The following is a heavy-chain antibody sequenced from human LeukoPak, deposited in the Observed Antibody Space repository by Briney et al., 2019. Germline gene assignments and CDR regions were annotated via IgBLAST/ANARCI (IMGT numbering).Heavy chain of an antibody. J-gene: IGHJ1*01. V-gene: IGHV4-34*01. CDR1: GGSFSGYY. CDR2: INHSGST. D-gene: IGHD6-19*01. CDR3: AAPFGGWYKH. Sequence: PSETLSLTCAVYGGSFSGYYWSWIRQPPGKGLEWIGEINHSGSTNYNPSLKSRVTISVDTSKNQFSLKLSSVTAADTAVYYCAAPFGGWYKHWGQGTLVTVSS.